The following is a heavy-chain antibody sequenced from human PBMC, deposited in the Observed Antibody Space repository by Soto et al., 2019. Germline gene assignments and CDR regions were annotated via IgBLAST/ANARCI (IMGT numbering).Heavy chain of an antibody. V-gene: IGHV1-8*01. J-gene: IGHJ6*03. Sequence: ASVKVSCKASGYTFTSYDINWVRQATGQGLEWMGWMNPNSGNTGYAQKFQGRVTMTRNTSISTAYMELSSLRSEDTAVYYCARGGALDEYCSGGSCYRGSYYYYMDVWGKGTTVTVSS. CDR3: ARGGALDEYCSGGSCYRGSYYYYMDV. CDR2: MNPNSGNT. D-gene: IGHD2-15*01. CDR1: GYTFTSYD.